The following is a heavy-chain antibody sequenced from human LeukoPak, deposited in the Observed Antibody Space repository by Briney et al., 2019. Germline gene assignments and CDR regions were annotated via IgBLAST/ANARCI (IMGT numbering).Heavy chain of an antibody. CDR2: ISSSSSAI. CDR1: GFTFSGYS. Sequence: PGGSLRLSCAASGFTFSGYSMNWVRQAPGKGLEWVSYISSSSSAIYYADSVKGRFTISRDNAKNSLYLQMNSLRDEDTAIYFCARETVYTFDIWGQGTMVTVSS. J-gene: IGHJ3*02. CDR3: ARETVYTFDI. V-gene: IGHV3-48*02. D-gene: IGHD1-14*01.